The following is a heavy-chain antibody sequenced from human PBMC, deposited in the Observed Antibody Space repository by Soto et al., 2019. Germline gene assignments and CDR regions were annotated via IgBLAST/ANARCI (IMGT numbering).Heavy chain of an antibody. D-gene: IGHD2-8*02. CDR1: GFTFSSHV. CDR3: AKAHDSTYWEGY. CDR2: ISANGGST. Sequence: EVQVLESGGGLVQPGGSLRLSCVGSGFTFSSHVMTWVRQAPGKGLERVSSISANGGSTYYADAVMGRFTISRDNSRNTLSLQMRSLRAEDTAVYYCAKAHDSTYWEGYWGQGNLVTVSS. J-gene: IGHJ4*02. V-gene: IGHV3-23*01.